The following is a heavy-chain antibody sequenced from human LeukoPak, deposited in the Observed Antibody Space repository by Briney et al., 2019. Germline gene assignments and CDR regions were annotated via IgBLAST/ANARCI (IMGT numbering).Heavy chain of an antibody. Sequence: PSETLSLTCAVYGGSFSGYYWSWIRQPPGKGLEWIGEINHSGSTNYNPSLKSRVTISVDTSKNQFSLKLSSVTAADTAVYYCARTGYGQAAAGIGDWGQGTLVTVSS. CDR3: ARTGYGQAAAGIGD. J-gene: IGHJ4*02. D-gene: IGHD6-13*01. CDR1: GGSFSGYY. V-gene: IGHV4-34*01. CDR2: INHSGST.